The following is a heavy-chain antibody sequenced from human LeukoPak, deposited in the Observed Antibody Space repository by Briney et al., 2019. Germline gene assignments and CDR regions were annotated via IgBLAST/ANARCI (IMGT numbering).Heavy chain of an antibody. CDR3: ARDPGSIVGATGDWFDP. J-gene: IGHJ5*02. CDR1: GFTFSSYS. Sequence: GGSLRLSCAASGFTFSSYSMNWVRQAPGKGLEWVSSINSSSSYIYYADSVKGRFTISRDNAKNSLYLQMNSLRAEDTAVYYCARDPGSIVGATGDWFDPWGQGTLVTVSS. D-gene: IGHD1-26*01. V-gene: IGHV3-21*01. CDR2: INSSSSYI.